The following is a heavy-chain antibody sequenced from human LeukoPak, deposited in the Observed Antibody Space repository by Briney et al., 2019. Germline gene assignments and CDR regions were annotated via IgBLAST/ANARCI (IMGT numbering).Heavy chain of an antibody. CDR2: INHSGST. J-gene: IGHJ4*02. CDR1: GGSFSGYY. Sequence: SETLSLTCAVYGGSFSGYYWSWIRQPPGKGLEWIGEINHSGSTNYNPSLKSRVTISVDTSKNQFSLKLSSVTAADTAVYYCARPSSYGSGSYGYWGQGTLVTVSS. V-gene: IGHV4-34*01. D-gene: IGHD3-10*01. CDR3: ARPSSYGSGSYGY.